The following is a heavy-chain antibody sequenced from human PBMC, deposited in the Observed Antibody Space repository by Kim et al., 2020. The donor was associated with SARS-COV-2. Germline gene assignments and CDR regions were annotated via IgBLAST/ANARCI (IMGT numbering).Heavy chain of an antibody. CDR2: ISPYNGNT. CDR3: ARDHFPSSWEPEFFLH. D-gene: IGHD1-26*01. Sequence: ASVKVSCKASGYTFTTYGINWVRQAPGQGLEWMGWISPYNGNTNDAQNLQGRVTMTTDTSTSTAYMELRSLRSDDTAVYYCARDHFPSSWEPEFFLHWGQGTLITVSS. CDR1: GYTFTTYG. V-gene: IGHV1-18*01. J-gene: IGHJ1*01.